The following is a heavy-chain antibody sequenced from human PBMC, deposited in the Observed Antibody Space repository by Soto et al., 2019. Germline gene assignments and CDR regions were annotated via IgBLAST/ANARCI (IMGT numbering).Heavy chain of an antibody. D-gene: IGHD3-10*01. Sequence: PSETLSLTCTVSGGSISSYYWSWIRQPPGKGLEWIGYIYYSGSTNYNPSLKSRVTISVDTSKNQFSLKLSSVTAADTAVYYCGRMAPGGGRVDYGGKGTLVTVPS. CDR1: GGSISSYY. V-gene: IGHV4-59*01. CDR2: IYYSGST. CDR3: GRMAPGGGRVDY. J-gene: IGHJ4*02.